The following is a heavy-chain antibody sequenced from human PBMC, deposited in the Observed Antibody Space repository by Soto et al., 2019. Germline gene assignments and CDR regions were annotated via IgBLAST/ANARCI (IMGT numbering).Heavy chain of an antibody. CDR1: GGSVSSGSYY. CDR2: IYYSGST. Sequence: QVQLQESGPGLVKPSETLSLTCTVSGGSVSSGSYYWSWIRQPPGKGLEWIGYIYYSGSTNYNPSLKSRVTISVDTSKNQFSLKLSSVTAADTAVYYCARGVRSGPFDYWGQGTLVTVSS. CDR3: ARGVRSGPFDY. V-gene: IGHV4-61*01. J-gene: IGHJ4*02. D-gene: IGHD3-3*01.